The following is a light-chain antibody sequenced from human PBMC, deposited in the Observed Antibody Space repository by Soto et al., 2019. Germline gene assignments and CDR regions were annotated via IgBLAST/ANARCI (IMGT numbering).Light chain of an antibody. CDR3: QSYDATNQV. Sequence: NFMLTQPHSVSESPGKTVIISCTRSSGSIASNYVQWYQQRPGSSPTTVIYEDNQRPSGVPDRFSGSIDSSSNSASLTISGLXTXDEADYYCQSYDATNQVFGGGTKLTVL. V-gene: IGLV6-57*01. CDR2: EDN. J-gene: IGLJ3*02. CDR1: SGSIASNY.